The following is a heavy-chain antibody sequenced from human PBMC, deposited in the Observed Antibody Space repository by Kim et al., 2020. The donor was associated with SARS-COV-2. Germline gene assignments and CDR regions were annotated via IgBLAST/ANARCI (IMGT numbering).Heavy chain of an antibody. CDR3: ARIAGMWRSDP. J-gene: IGHJ5*02. V-gene: IGHV4-4*07. Sequence: SETLSLTCSVSGASISNSYWTWIRQPAGKGLEWIGRIYARGSAMINPSLKSRVTMSVDTSMNHFSLKLRSVTVADTAIYYCARIAGMWRSDPWGQGTLVT. CDR1: GASISNSY. D-gene: IGHD6-13*01. CDR2: IYARGSA.